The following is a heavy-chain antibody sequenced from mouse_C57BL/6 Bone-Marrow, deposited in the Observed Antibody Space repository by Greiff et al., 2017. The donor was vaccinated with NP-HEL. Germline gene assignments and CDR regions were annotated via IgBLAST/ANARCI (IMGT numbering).Heavy chain of an antibody. J-gene: IGHJ3*01. CDR1: GFTFSDSG. Sequence: VQLVASGGGLVKPGGSLKLSCAASGFTFSDSGMHWVRQAPEKGLEWVAYISSGSSTIYYADTVKGRFTIARDNAKNTLFLQMTSLRSEDTAMYYCARGLRRGFAYWGQGTLVTVSA. D-gene: IGHD2-4*01. V-gene: IGHV5-17*01. CDR2: ISSGSSTI. CDR3: ARGLRRGFAY.